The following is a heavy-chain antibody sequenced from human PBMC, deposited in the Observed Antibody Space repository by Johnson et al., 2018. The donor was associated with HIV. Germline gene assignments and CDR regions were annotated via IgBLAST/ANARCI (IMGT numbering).Heavy chain of an antibody. V-gene: IGHV3-30-3*01. Sequence: QVQLVESGGGVVQPGRSLRLSCVASGFTFSSYAMHWVRQAPGKGLEWVAVISYDGSNKYYADSVKGRFTISRDNSKNTLYLQMNSLIAEDTAVYYCARGRSLRSVAGDDAFDIWGQGTMVTVSS. CDR3: ARGRSLRSVAGDDAFDI. J-gene: IGHJ3*02. CDR1: GFTFSSYA. CDR2: ISYDGSNK. D-gene: IGHD6-19*01.